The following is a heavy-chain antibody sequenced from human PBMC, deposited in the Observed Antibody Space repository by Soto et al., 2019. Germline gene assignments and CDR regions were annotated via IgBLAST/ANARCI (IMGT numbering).Heavy chain of an antibody. CDR2: ISSSSSYI. CDR3: AKDVGDCSGGSCYSNNDY. CDR1: GFTFSSYS. V-gene: IGHV3-21*01. Sequence: GGSLRLSCAASGFTFSSYSMNWVRQAPGKGLEWVSSISSSSSYIYYADSVKGRFTISRDNSKNTLYLQMNSLRAEDTAVYYCAKDVGDCSGGSCYSNNDYWGQGTLVTVSS. D-gene: IGHD2-15*01. J-gene: IGHJ4*02.